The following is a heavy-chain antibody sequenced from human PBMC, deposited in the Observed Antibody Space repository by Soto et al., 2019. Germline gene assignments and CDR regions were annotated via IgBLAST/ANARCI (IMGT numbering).Heavy chain of an antibody. D-gene: IGHD3-3*01. CDR3: VRDEFGVGMDY. Sequence: EVQLVESGGGLVQPGGSLRLSCAASGFTFSSYWMHWVRQAPGKGLVWVSHIDTDGSSTSYADSVKGRVTISRDNAKNTLYLQMNSLRAEDMAVYYCVRDEFGVGMDYWGLGTLVTVSS. CDR2: IDTDGSST. V-gene: IGHV3-74*01. CDR1: GFTFSSYW. J-gene: IGHJ4*02.